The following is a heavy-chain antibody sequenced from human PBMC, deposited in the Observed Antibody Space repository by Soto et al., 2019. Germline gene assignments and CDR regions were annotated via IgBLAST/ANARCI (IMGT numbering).Heavy chain of an antibody. CDR2: IYRGGDT. CDR3: DRDRIDVDLSDAFDI. J-gene: IGHJ3*02. Sequence: GGSLRLSCAASGFNVNNNYMSWVRQAPGKGLEWASIIYRGGDTYYADSVKGRFSISRDKSKNTLYLQMKSLRAEDTAVYYCDRDRIDVDLSDAFDIWGQGTMVTVSS. V-gene: IGHV3-66*01. CDR1: GFNVNNNY. D-gene: IGHD2-15*01.